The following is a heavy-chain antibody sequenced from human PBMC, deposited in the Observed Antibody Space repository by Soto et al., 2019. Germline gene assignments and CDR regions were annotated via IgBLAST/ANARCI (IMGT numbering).Heavy chain of an antibody. V-gene: IGHV3-53*01. D-gene: IGHD1-20*01. Sequence: PGGSLRLSCAVSGFTVSSSYITWVRQAPGKGLEWVSIIYSGGSTYYAESVKGRFTISRDNSKNTLYLQMNSLRAEDTAVYYCASSYTWRLFDYWGQGTLVTVSS. J-gene: IGHJ4*02. CDR1: GFTVSSSY. CDR2: IYSGGST. CDR3: ASSYTWRLFDY.